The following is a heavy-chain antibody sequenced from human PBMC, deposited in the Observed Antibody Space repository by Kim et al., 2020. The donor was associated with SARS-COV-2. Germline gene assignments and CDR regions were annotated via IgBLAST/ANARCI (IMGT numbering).Heavy chain of an antibody. CDR1: GGSFSGYY. CDR2: INHSGST. D-gene: IGHD2-2*02. CDR3: ARALGYCSSTSCYRGYNWFDP. Sequence: SETLSLTCAVYGGSFSGYYWSWIRQPPGKGREWIGEINHSGSTNYNPSLKSRVTISVDTSKNQFSLKLSSVTAADTAVYYCARALGYCSSTSCYRGYNWFDPWGQGTLVTVSS. V-gene: IGHV4-34*01. J-gene: IGHJ5*02.